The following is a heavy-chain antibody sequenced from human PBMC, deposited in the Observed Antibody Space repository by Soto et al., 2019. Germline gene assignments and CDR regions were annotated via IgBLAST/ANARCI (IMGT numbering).Heavy chain of an antibody. CDR3: ARGVVPAAIRDYYYYYGMDV. V-gene: IGHV1-69*13. J-gene: IGHJ6*02. CDR1: GGTFSSYA. CDR2: IIPIFGTA. D-gene: IGHD2-2*02. Sequence: SVKVSCKASGGTFSSYAISWVRQAPGQGLEWMGGIIPIFGTANYAQKFQSRVTITADESTSTAYMELSSLRSEDTAVYYCARGVVPAAIRDYYYYYGMDVWGQGTTVTVSS.